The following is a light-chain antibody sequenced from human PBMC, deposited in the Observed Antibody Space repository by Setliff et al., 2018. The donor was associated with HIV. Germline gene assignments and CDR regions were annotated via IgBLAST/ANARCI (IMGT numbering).Light chain of an antibody. CDR2: DVN. CDR1: STDIGAQDF. Sequence: QSALTQPASVSGSSGQSVTLSCTGTSTDIGAQDFVSWYQQRPGHAPKLIIFDVNNRPSGISIRFFGSKSGNTASLTISGLQPVDEGDYYCSAYTTRRTYVFGSGTKVTVL. V-gene: IGLV2-14*03. CDR3: SAYTTRRTYV. J-gene: IGLJ1*01.